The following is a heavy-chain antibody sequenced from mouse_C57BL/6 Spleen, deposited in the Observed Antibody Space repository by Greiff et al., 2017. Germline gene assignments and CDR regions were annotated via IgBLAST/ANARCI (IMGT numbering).Heavy chain of an antibody. J-gene: IGHJ4*01. V-gene: IGHV1-80*01. CDR3: YGYGGYYAMDY. CDR2: IYPGDGDT. CDR1: GYAFSSYW. D-gene: IGHD2-2*01. Sequence: QVQLQQSGAELVKPGASVKISCKASGYAFSSYWMNWVKQRPGQGLEWIGQIYPGDGDTNYNGKFKGKATLTADKSSSTAYMQLSSLTSEVSAVYFGYGYGGYYAMDYWGQGTSVTVSS.